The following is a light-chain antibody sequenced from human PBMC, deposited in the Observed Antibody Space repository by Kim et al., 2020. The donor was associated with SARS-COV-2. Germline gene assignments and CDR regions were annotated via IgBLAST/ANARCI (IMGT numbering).Light chain of an antibody. V-gene: IGKV4-1*01. Sequence: ATLYCMSIQSVLSSSNNKNYLAWYQQKPGQPPKLLICWASTRESGVPDRFSGSGSGTDFTLPISSLQAEDVAVYYCQQYYSTPLTFGGGTKVDIK. J-gene: IGKJ4*01. CDR1: QSVLSSSNNKNY. CDR2: WAS. CDR3: QQYYSTPLT.